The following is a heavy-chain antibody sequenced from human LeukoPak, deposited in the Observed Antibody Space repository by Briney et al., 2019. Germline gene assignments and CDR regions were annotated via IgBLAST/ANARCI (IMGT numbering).Heavy chain of an antibody. V-gene: IGHV3-74*01. Sequence: PGGSLRLSCAASGFTFSSYWMHWVRQAPGKGLVWVSRINSDGSSTSYADSVKGRFTVSRDNAKNTLYLQMNSLRVEDTSVYFCARDGDGWDYWGQGTLVTVSS. D-gene: IGHD7-27*01. CDR2: INSDGSST. CDR3: ARDGDGWDY. CDR1: GFTFSSYW. J-gene: IGHJ4*02.